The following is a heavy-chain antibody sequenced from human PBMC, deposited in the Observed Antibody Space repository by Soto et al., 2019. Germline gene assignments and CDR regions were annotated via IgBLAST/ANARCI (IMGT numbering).Heavy chain of an antibody. Sequence: ESGGGVVQPGRSLRLSCAASGFTFRDYAMHWVRQAPGKGLEWVAVVSHDGRNTHYADSVKGRFTISRDSSKNTVSLEMTRLRAEDTAVYYCAKGGRQWLVTSDFNYWGQGALVAVSS. J-gene: IGHJ4*02. CDR2: VSHDGRNT. CDR1: GFTFRDYA. CDR3: AKGGRQWLVTSDFNY. D-gene: IGHD6-19*01. V-gene: IGHV3-30*18.